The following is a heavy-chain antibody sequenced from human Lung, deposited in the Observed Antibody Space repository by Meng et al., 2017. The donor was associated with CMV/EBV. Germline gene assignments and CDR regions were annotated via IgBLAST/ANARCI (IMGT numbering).Heavy chain of an antibody. CDR2: LSYDGSQR. Sequence: SXKISXVASRLTHFKSYSMHWVRQAPGKGLEWVAILSYDGSQRYYTDSVKGRFTISRDNSMDTVYLQMNSLRPEDTAVYYCARAAFCSSSTCWYGMDVWGQGATVTVSS. CDR3: ARAAFCSSSTCWYGMDV. J-gene: IGHJ6*02. D-gene: IGHD2-2*01. CDR1: RLTHFKSYS. V-gene: IGHV3-30*14.